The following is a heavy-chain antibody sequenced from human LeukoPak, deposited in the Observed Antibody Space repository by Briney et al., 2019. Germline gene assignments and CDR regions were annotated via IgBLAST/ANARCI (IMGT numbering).Heavy chain of an antibody. J-gene: IGHJ4*02. Sequence: GGSLRLSCAASGFTFSTSAMTWVRQAPGKGLEWVSGISGSGVTDYADSVKGRFTISRDNSKNTLYLQMNSLRAEDTAVYYCAKKARGFLVVGSASFDYWGQGTLVTVSS. CDR1: GFTFSTSA. D-gene: IGHD2-2*01. CDR3: AKKARGFLVVGSASFDY. V-gene: IGHV3-23*01. CDR2: ISGSGVT.